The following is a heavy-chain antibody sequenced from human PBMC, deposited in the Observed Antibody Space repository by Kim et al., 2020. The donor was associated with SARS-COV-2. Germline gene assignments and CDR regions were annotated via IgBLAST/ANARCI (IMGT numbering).Heavy chain of an antibody. CDR3: ARVSGYSGSYTRWFDP. Sequence: SETLSLTCTVSGGSISSSSYYWGWIHQPPGKGLEWIGSIYYSGSTYYNPSLKSRVTISVDTSKNQFSLKLSSVTAADTAVYYCARVSGYSGSYTRWFDPWGQGTLVTVSS. V-gene: IGHV4-39*07. CDR1: GGSISSSSYY. J-gene: IGHJ5*02. D-gene: IGHD1-26*01. CDR2: IYYSGST.